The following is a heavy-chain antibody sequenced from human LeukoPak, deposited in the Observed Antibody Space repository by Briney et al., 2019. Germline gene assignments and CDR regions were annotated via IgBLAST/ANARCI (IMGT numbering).Heavy chain of an antibody. CDR1: GGTFSSYT. Sequence: SVKVSCKASGGTFSSYTISWVRQAPGQGLEWMGRIIPIFGTANYAQKFQGRVTITADESTSTAYMELSSLRSEDTAVYYCARGDGSSHLPYDYWGQGTLVTVSS. CDR2: IIPIFGTA. J-gene: IGHJ4*02. D-gene: IGHD1-26*01. V-gene: IGHV1-69*13. CDR3: ARGDGSSHLPYDY.